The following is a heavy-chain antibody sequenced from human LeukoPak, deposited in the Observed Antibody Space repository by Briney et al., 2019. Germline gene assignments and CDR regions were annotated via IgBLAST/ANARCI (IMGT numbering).Heavy chain of an antibody. CDR2: IYYSGST. J-gene: IGHJ6*04. V-gene: IGHV4-39*01. D-gene: IGHD2-2*01. CDR1: GGSISSSSYY. Sequence: SETLSLTCTVSGGSISSSSYYWGWIRQPPGKGLEWIGSIYYSGSTYYNPSLKSRGTISVDTSKNQFSLKVSSVTAADTAVYYCARLYCSSTSCYLVDVWGKGTTVTVSS. CDR3: ARLYCSSTSCYLVDV.